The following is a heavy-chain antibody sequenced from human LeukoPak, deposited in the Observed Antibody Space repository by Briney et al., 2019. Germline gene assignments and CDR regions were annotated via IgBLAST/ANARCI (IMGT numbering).Heavy chain of an antibody. Sequence: GASVKVSCKASGYTFTSYDINWVRQATGQGLEWMGWMNPNSGNTGYAQKFQGRVTITRNTSISTAYMELSSLRSEDTAVYYCAKDLSSAITSALVLDVWGQGTTVTVS. CDR3: AKDLSSAITSALVLDV. CDR2: MNPNSGNT. V-gene: IGHV1-8*03. J-gene: IGHJ6*02. CDR1: GYTFTSYD. D-gene: IGHD3-22*01.